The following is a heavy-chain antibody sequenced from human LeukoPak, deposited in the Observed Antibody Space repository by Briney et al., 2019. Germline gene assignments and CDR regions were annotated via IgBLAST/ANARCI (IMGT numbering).Heavy chain of an antibody. D-gene: IGHD3-22*01. J-gene: IGHJ4*02. CDR1: GFTFSNYW. CDR3: ARDRGYYVFDY. CDR2: VKPDGSEK. V-gene: IGHV3-7*01. Sequence: GGSLRLSCAASGFTFSNYWMTWVRQAPGKGLEWVAHVKPDGSEKSYVDSVKGRFTISRDNAQNSLYLQMNSLRAEDTAVYYCARDRGYYVFDYWGQGTLVTVSS.